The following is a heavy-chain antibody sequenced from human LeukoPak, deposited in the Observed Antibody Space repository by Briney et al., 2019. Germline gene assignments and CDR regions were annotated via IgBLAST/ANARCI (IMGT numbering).Heavy chain of an antibody. D-gene: IGHD3-9*01. J-gene: IGHJ4*02. CDR2: INPNSGGT. CDR3: ARASGPPYDILTGYYLHYYFDY. V-gene: IGHV1-2*02. Sequence: ASVKVSCKASGYTFTSYGISWVRQAPGQGLEWMGWINPNSGGTNYAQKFQGRVTMTRDTSISTAYMELSRLRSDDTAVYYCARASGPPYDILTGYYLHYYFDYWGQGTLVTVSS. CDR1: GYTFTSYG.